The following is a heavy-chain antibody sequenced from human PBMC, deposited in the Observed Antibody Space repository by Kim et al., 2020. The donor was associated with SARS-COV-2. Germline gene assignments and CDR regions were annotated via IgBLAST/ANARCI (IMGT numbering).Heavy chain of an antibody. CDR2: ISSSSSYI. Sequence: GGSLRLSCAASGFTFSSYSMNWVRQAPGKGLEWVSSISSSSSYIYYADSVKGRFTISRDNAKNSLYLQMNSLRAEDTAVYYCARGNIVVVPAAIYYYGMDVWGQGTTVTVSS. CDR1: GFTFSSYS. D-gene: IGHD2-2*01. V-gene: IGHV3-21*01. J-gene: IGHJ6*02. CDR3: ARGNIVVVPAAIYYYGMDV.